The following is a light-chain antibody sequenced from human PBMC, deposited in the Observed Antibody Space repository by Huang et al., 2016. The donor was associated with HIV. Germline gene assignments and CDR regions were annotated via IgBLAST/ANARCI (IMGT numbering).Light chain of an antibody. V-gene: IGKV1-8*01. CDR1: QGIGSY. CDR3: QQYYSYPVT. CDR2: APS. Sequence: AIRITQSPSSLSASTGDRVTITCRASQGIGSYLAWYQQKPGKAPKLLIYAPSTLQSGVPSRFSGSGSGTDFTLTISCLQSEDFATYYCQQYYSYPVTFGPGTKVDIK. J-gene: IGKJ3*01.